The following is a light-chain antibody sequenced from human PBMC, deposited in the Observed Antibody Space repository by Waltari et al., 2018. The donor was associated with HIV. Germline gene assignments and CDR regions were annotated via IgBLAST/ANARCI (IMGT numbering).Light chain of an antibody. V-gene: IGLV1-40*01. CDR3: SSYTSSSTLLV. CDR1: SSNIGAGYD. CDR2: GNN. Sequence: QSVLTQPPSVSGAPGQRVTISCTGSSSNIGAGYDVHWYQQLPGTAPKLLIYGNNIRPSGVPYRFAGSKSGNTASLTISGLQAEDEADYYCSSYTSSSTLLVFGTGTKVTVL. J-gene: IGLJ1*01.